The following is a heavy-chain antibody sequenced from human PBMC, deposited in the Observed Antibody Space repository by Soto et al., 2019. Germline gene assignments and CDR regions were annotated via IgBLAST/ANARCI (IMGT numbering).Heavy chain of an antibody. CDR2: ISGSGGST. V-gene: IGHV3-23*01. D-gene: IGHD3-22*01. CDR1: GFTFSSYA. Sequence: PGVSLRLSCAASGFTFSSYAMSWFRQSPGKGLEWVSAISGSGGSTYYADSVKGRFTISRDNSKNTLYLQMNSLRAEDTAVYYCAKRGPLGSGYPFDYWGQGTLVTVSS. CDR3: AKRGPLGSGYPFDY. J-gene: IGHJ4*02.